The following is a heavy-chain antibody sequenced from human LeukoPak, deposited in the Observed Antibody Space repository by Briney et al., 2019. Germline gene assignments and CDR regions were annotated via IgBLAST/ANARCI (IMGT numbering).Heavy chain of an antibody. Sequence: GGSLRLSCAASGFTVSSNYMSWVRQAPGKGLEWVSVIYSGGSTYYADSVKGRFTISRDNSKNTLYLQMNSLRAEDTAVYYCARAAMTHRASDIWGQGTMVTVSS. CDR1: GFTVSSNY. V-gene: IGHV3-66*01. CDR3: ARAAMTHRASDI. J-gene: IGHJ3*02. CDR2: IYSGGST. D-gene: IGHD2-2*01.